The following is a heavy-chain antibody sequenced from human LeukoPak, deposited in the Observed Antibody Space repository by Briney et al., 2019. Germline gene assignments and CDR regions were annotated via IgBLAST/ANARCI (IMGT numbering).Heavy chain of an antibody. D-gene: IGHD2-2*01. Sequence: GASVKVPCKASGYTFTGYYLHWVRQAPGQGLEWMGWINPNSGGTYYAQKFQGRVTMTRDTSISTAYMELSRLTSDDTAVYYCAEGLRTTSWIERNWFDPWGQGTLVTVSS. CDR2: INPNSGGT. CDR1: GYTFTGYY. V-gene: IGHV1-2*02. CDR3: AEGLRTTSWIERNWFDP. J-gene: IGHJ5*02.